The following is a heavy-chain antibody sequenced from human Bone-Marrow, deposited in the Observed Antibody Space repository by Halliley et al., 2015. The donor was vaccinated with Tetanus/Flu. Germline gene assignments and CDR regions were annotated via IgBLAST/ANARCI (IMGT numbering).Heavy chain of an antibody. CDR3: TRSRGGDCSSKTCHFSYGLDV. Sequence: TLSLTCTVSGGSINRVGYYWNWVRQHPGKGLEWIGYIYYGGRIHYNPSLKSLVTMSVDTSKNQFSLKVNSVSPADTAVYYCTRSRGGDCSSKTCHFSYGLDVWGQGTTVAVSS. D-gene: IGHD2-2*01. V-gene: IGHV4-31*01. J-gene: IGHJ6*02. CDR2: IYYGGRI. CDR1: GGSINRVGYY.